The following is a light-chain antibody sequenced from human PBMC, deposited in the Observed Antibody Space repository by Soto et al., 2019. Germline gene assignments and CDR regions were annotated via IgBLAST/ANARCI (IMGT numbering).Light chain of an antibody. J-gene: IGLJ1*01. CDR1: HSDIGNYNY. V-gene: IGLV2-14*03. Sequence: QSALNQPASVTRSPGQSITISCTGTHSDIGNYNYVSWYQHLPGKAPKLMIYDVGSRPSGVSSRFSGSKSGNTASLAISGLQAEDEADYYCNSYREDHPRFYVFGTGTKVT. CDR3: NSYREDHPRFYV. CDR2: DVG.